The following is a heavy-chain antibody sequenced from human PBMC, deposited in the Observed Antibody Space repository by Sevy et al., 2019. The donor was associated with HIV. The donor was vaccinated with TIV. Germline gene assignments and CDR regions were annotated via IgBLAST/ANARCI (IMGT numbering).Heavy chain of an antibody. Sequence: GGSLRLSCAASGFTFSSYEMNWVRQAPGKGLEWVSYISNSGTAMYYSHSVRGRFTISRDNARRSLYLQMNGLRAEDTAVYYCARDLPPSATTVPHFDCWGQGALVTVSS. CDR1: GFTFSSYE. CDR3: ARDLPPSATTVPHFDC. CDR2: ISNSGTAM. V-gene: IGHV3-48*03. D-gene: IGHD4-4*01. J-gene: IGHJ4*02.